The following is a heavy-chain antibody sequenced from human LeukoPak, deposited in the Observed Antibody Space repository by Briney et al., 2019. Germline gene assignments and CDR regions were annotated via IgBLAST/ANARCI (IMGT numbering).Heavy chain of an antibody. CDR3: ARVTPPACYDLWSGKAHHNWFDP. CDR1: GGSISSYY. V-gene: IGHV4-4*09. J-gene: IGHJ5*02. Sequence: SETLSLTCTASGGSISSYYWSWIRQPPGKGLEWIGYIYTSGSTNYNPTLRCRVAISVGTCEDQFSQKLSSGTAADTAVYYCARVTPPACYDLWSGKAHHNWFDPWGQGTLVSVSS. D-gene: IGHD3-3*01. CDR2: IYTSGST.